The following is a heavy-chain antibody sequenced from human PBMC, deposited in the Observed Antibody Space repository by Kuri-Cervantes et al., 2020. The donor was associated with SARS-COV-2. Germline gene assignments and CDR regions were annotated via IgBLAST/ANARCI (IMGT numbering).Heavy chain of an antibody. D-gene: IGHD3-22*01. Sequence: GESLKISCAASGFTVSSNYMSWVRQAPGKGLEWVSVIYSGGSTYYADSVKGRFTISRDNSKNTLYLQMNSLRAEDTAVYYCAKDQLAYDSSGFDYWGQGTLVTVSS. CDR3: AKDQLAYDSSGFDY. CDR1: GFTVSSNY. J-gene: IGHJ4*02. CDR2: IYSGGST. V-gene: IGHV3-66*02.